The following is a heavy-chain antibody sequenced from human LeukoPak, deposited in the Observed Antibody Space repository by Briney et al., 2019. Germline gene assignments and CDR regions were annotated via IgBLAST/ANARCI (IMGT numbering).Heavy chain of an antibody. CDR1: DDSISDYY. Sequence: SETLSLTCTVSDDSISDYYRGWIRRPAGKGLEWIGRIYSSGNTINNPSLQNRVSMSVDTSKNQFSLKLTSVTAADTAVYYCARDAPYDYVWGSYRPFDYWGQGTLVTVSS. V-gene: IGHV4-4*07. J-gene: IGHJ4*02. D-gene: IGHD3-16*02. CDR2: IYSSGNT. CDR3: ARDAPYDYVWGSYRPFDY.